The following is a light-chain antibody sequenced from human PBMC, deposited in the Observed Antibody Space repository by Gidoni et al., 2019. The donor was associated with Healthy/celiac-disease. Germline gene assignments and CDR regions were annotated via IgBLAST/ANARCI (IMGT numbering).Light chain of an antibody. CDR2: GAS. J-gene: IGKJ4*01. CDR3: QQYGSSPQLT. V-gene: IGKV3-20*01. Sequence: EIVLTQSPGTLSLPPGERATLSCRASQSVSSSYLAWYQQKPGQAPRLLIYGASSRATGIPDRFSGSGSGTDFTLTISRLEPEDCAVYYCQQYGSSPQLTFGGGTKVEIK. CDR1: QSVSSSY.